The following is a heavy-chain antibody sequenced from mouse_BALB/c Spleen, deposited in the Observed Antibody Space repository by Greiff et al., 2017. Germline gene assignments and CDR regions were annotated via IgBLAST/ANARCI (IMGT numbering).Heavy chain of an antibody. CDR1: GYSITSDYA. Sequence: EVKLEESGPGLVKPSQSLSLTCTVTGYSITSDYAWNWIRQFPGNKLEWMGYISYSGSTSYNPSLKSRISITRDTSKNQFFLQLNSVTTEDTATYYCASSYYDYDGFAYWGQGTLVTVSA. D-gene: IGHD2-4*01. CDR2: ISYSGST. CDR3: ASSYYDYDGFAY. V-gene: IGHV3-2*02. J-gene: IGHJ3*01.